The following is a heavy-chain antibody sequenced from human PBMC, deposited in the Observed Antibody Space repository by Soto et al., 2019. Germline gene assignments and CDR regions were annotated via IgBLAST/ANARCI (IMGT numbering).Heavy chain of an antibody. CDR3: ARVIAAAGTHWFDP. J-gene: IGHJ5*02. D-gene: IGHD6-13*01. CDR2: INHSGST. CDR1: GGSFSGYY. Sequence: SETLSLTCAVYGGSFSGYYWSWIRQPPGKGLEWIGEINHSGSTNYNPSLKSRVTISVDTSKNQFSLKLSSVTAADTAVYYCARVIAAAGTHWFDPWGQGTLVTVSS. V-gene: IGHV4-34*01.